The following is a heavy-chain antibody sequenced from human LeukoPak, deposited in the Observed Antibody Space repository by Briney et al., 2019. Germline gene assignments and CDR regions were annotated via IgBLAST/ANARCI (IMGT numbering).Heavy chain of an antibody. Sequence: GESLKISCEASGYNFSNYWINWARQKPGKGLEWMGIIYPGDSDTRYGPSFQGHVTISADGSANTAYLQWSRLEASDTAKYFCARKANGMAAPFDSWAQGTLVTVSS. V-gene: IGHV5-51*01. CDR3: ARKANGMAAPFDS. J-gene: IGHJ4*02. D-gene: IGHD6-13*01. CDR2: IYPGDSDT. CDR1: GYNFSNYW.